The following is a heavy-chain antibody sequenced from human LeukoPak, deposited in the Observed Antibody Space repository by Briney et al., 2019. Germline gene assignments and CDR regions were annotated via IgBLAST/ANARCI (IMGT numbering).Heavy chain of an antibody. V-gene: IGHV1-18*01. D-gene: IGHD3-10*01. CDR1: GYTFTSYG. CDR2: ISAYNGNT. CDR3: ATPLRITMPAFDI. Sequence: ASVKVSCKASGYTFTSYGISWVRQAPGQGLEWMGWISAYNGNTNYAQKLQGRVTMTRDTSISTAYMELSRLRSDDTAVYYCATPLRITMPAFDIWGQGTMVTVSS. J-gene: IGHJ3*02.